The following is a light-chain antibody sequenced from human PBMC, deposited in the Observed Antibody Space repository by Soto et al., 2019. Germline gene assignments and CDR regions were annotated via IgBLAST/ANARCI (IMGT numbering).Light chain of an antibody. V-gene: IGKV3-15*01. CDR1: QSISSS. CDR3: QQYYNWRPR. CDR2: AAS. Sequence: EVVMTQSPATLSVSPGDTATLSCRASQSISSSLAWYQQKPGQPPRLLIYAASTRATGVPARFSGSGPGTEFTLTISRLQSEDFAVYYCQQYYNWRPRFGQGTKVDIK. J-gene: IGKJ1*01.